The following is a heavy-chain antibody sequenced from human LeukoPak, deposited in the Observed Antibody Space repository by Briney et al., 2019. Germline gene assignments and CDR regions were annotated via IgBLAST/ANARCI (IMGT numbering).Heavy chain of an antibody. V-gene: IGHV1-8*03. CDR3: ARVEYSSSSVADY. CDR2: MNPNSGNT. D-gene: IGHD6-6*01. Sequence: GASVKVSCKASGYTFTSYDINWVRQATGQGLEWMGWMNPNSGNTGYAQRFQGRVTITRNTSISTAYMELSSLRSEDTAVYYRARVEYSSSSVADYWGQGTLVTVSS. CDR1: GYTFTSYD. J-gene: IGHJ4*02.